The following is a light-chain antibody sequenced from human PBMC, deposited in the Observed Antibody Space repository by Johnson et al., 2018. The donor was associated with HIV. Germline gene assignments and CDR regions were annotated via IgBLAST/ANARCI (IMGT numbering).Light chain of an antibody. Sequence: QSVLTQPPSVSAAPGQKVTISCSGSSSNIGNNYVSWYQQLPGTAPKLLIYDNNKRPSGTPDRFSGSKSGPSATLGITGLQTGDEADYYCGTWDSSLNSYVFGTGTKVTVL. CDR2: DNN. V-gene: IGLV1-51*01. CDR3: GTWDSSLNSYV. CDR1: SSNIGNNY. J-gene: IGLJ1*01.